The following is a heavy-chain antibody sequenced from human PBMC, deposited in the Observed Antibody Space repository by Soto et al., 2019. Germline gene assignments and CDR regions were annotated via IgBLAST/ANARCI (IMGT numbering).Heavy chain of an antibody. CDR2: ISSGGTTT. CDR1: GFRLSDHY. CDR3: ERDMRLFSGWGGFDY. Sequence: GFLRVSCVPSGFRLSDHYMTWIRQAPGKGLEWVSKISSGGTTTYYADSVKGRFTVSRDNAKNSLYLQMNSPRTEDTAVYYCERDMRLFSGWGGFDYWGQGTLVTVSS. J-gene: IGHJ4*02. V-gene: IGHV3-11*01. D-gene: IGHD6-19*01.